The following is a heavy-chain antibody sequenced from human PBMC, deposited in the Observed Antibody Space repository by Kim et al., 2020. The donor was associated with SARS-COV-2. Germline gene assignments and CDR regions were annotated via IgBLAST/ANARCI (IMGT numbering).Heavy chain of an antibody. CDR3: ARHSNRVMRAFDV. CDR2: IDFRGSI. V-gene: IGHV4-39*01. Sequence: SETLSLTCIVSGGSIGSRTYYWGWIRQPPGKGLEWIGTIDFRGSIHYNPSLKSRLTMSVDMTRSQFSLILSSVTTADTAVYYCARHSNRVMRAFDVWGQGTTVTVSS. CDR1: GGSIGSRTYY. J-gene: IGHJ3*01. D-gene: IGHD2-21*01.